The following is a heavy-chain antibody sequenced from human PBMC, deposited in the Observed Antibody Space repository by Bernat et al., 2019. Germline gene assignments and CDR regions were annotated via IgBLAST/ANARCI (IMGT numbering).Heavy chain of an antibody. D-gene: IGHD5-18*01. CDR1: GFTFSSYD. V-gene: IGHV3-48*03. CDR3: TMHHTATALLI. Sequence: EVQLVETGGGLVQPGGSLRLSCAASGFTFSSYDMNWVRQAPGKGLEWVSFISSSGGTIYYADSVKGRFTISRDNAKNSLYLQMNSLRAEDTGMYYCTMHHTATALLIWGQGTMLTVSS. CDR2: ISSSGGTI. J-gene: IGHJ3*02.